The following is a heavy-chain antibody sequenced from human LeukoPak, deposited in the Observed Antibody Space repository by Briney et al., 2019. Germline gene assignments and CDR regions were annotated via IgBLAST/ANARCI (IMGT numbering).Heavy chain of an antibody. V-gene: IGHV4-30-4*01. J-gene: IGHJ4*02. Sequence: SETLSLTCTVSGGSISSGDYYWSWIRQPPGKGLEWIGYIYYSGSTYYNPSLKSRVTISVDTSKNQFSLKPSSVTAADTAVYYCARGGDTAMVVFDYWGQGTLVTVSS. CDR2: IYYSGST. D-gene: IGHD5-18*01. CDR3: ARGGDTAMVVFDY. CDR1: GGSISSGDYY.